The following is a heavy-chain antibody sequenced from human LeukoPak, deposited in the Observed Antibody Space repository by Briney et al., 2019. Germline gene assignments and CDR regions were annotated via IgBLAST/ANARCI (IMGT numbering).Heavy chain of an antibody. Sequence: TGGSLRLSCAASGFTFSSYVMSWVRQAPGKGLEWVSAISGSGGSTYYADSVKGRFTISRDNSKNTLYLQMNSLRAEDTAVYYCARDRPAYYYDSSGYYAYYYGMDVWGQGTTVTVSS. V-gene: IGHV3-23*01. J-gene: IGHJ6*02. D-gene: IGHD3-22*01. CDR2: ISGSGGST. CDR1: GFTFSSYV. CDR3: ARDRPAYYYDSSGYYAYYYGMDV.